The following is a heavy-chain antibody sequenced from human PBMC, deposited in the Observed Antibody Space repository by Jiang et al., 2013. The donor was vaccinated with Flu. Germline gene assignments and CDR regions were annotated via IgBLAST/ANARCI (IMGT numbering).Heavy chain of an antibody. V-gene: IGHV5-10-1*01. CDR3: ARLSGGTLDY. J-gene: IGHJ4*02. CDR2: IDPSDSYV. D-gene: IGHD1-14*01. Sequence: IDPSDSYVNYGPSFQGHVTISTDQSITTAYLQWSSLKASDTAIYYCARLSGGTLDYWGQGILVTVSS.